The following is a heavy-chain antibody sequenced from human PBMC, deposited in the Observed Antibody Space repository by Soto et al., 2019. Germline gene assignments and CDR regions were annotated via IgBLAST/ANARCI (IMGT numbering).Heavy chain of an antibody. CDR3: AKAEGYSFDI. V-gene: IGHV3-7*01. J-gene: IGHJ3*02. CDR2: IWQDGNEE. Sequence: EVQLVETGGGLVQPGGSLRLSCAASGFTFRSHWMSWVRQAPGKGLEWVANIWQDGNEEQYLDSVKGRFTLSRDNAKNSLYLQMIGLRVEDTAVYYCAKAEGYSFDIRGQGTMVTVSS. CDR1: GFTFRSHW. D-gene: IGHD1-1*01.